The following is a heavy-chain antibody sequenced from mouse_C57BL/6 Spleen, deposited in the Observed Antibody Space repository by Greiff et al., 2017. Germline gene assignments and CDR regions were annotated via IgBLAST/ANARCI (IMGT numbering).Heavy chain of an antibody. J-gene: IGHJ3*01. V-gene: IGHV1-15*01. CDR1: GYTFTDYE. CDR2: IDPETGGT. CDR3: TRGDPAWFAY. Sequence: QVQLKQSGAELVRPGASVTLSCKASGYTFTDYEMHWVKQTPVHGLEWIGAIDPETGGTAYNQKFKGKAILTADKSSSTAYMELRRLTSEDSAVYYCTRGDPAWFAYWGQGTLVTVSA.